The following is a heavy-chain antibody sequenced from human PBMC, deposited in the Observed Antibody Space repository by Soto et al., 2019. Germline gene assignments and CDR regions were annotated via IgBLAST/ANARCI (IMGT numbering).Heavy chain of an antibody. CDR3: AKDRSGRFSSKLWDY. V-gene: IGHV3-23*01. CDR1: GFTFSSYA. D-gene: IGHD1-26*01. Sequence: EVQLLESGGGLVQPGGSLRLSCAAPGFTFSSYAMSWVRQAPGKGLEWVSAISGSGGSTYYADSVKGRFTISRDNSKNTLYLQMNSLRAEDTAVYYCAKDRSGRFSSKLWDYWGQGTLVTVSS. J-gene: IGHJ4*02. CDR2: ISGSGGST.